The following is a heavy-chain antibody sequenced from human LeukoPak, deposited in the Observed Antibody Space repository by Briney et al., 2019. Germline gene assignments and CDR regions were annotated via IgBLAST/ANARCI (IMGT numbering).Heavy chain of an antibody. D-gene: IGHD2-15*01. Sequence: PGRSLRLSCAASGFTFSSYGMHWVRQAPGKGLEWVAVISYDGSNKYCADSVKGRFTISRDNSKNTLYLQMNSLRAEDTAVYCAKDRIKDTGFYYGMDVWGQGTTVTVSS. CDR2: ISYDGSNK. CDR3: AKDRIKDTGFYYGMDV. V-gene: IGHV3-30*18. J-gene: IGHJ6*02. CDR1: GFTFSSYG.